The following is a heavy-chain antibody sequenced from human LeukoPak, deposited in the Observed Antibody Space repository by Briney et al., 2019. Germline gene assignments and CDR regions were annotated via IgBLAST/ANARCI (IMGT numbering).Heavy chain of an antibody. CDR2: TYYRSKWHN. J-gene: IGHJ4*02. Sequence: SQTLSLTCVISGDSLSSNSAAWNWIRQSPSRGLEWLGRTYYRSKWHNDYTLSVKSRITINPDTSKNQFSLQLNSVTPEDMAVYYCARSAGHFDYWSQGTLVTVSA. CDR3: ARSAGHFDY. CDR1: GDSLSSNSAA. V-gene: IGHV6-1*01.